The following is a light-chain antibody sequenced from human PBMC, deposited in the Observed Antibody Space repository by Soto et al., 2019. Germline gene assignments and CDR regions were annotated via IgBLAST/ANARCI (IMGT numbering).Light chain of an antibody. Sequence: QSVLTQPPSVSAAPGQRVTISCTGTSSDVGGHNYVSWYQQHPGKAPKLIIYDVNKRPSGVPDRFSGSKSGNTASLTVSGLQAEDEADYYCSSYAGTKNLVFGGGTKVTVL. CDR2: DVN. CDR1: SSDVGGHNY. V-gene: IGLV2-8*01. J-gene: IGLJ2*01. CDR3: SSYAGTKNLV.